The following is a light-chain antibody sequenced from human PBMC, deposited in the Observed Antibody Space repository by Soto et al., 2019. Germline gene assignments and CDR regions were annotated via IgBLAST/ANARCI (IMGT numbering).Light chain of an antibody. J-gene: IGLJ1*01. V-gene: IGLV1-44*01. CDR1: GSNIGSNT. CDR3: AAWDDSLNGSYV. CDR2: SSN. Sequence: QTVLTQPPSASGTPGQRVTISCSGSGSNIGSNTVNWYQHLPGTAPNLLIYSSNRRPSGVPDRFSASKSGTSASLAISGLQSGDEADYFCAAWDDSLNGSYVFGTGTK.